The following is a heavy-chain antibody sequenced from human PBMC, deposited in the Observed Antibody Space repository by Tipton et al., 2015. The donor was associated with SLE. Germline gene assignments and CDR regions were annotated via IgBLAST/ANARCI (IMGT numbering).Heavy chain of an antibody. Sequence: LRLSCAVYGGSFSGYYWSWIRQPPGKGLEWIGEINHSGSTNYNPSLKSRVTISVDTSKNQFSLKLSSVAAADTAVYYCASSRTGADIWGQGTMVTVSS. D-gene: IGHD7-27*01. CDR1: GGSFSGYY. CDR3: ASSRTGADI. CDR2: INHSGST. J-gene: IGHJ3*02. V-gene: IGHV4-34*09.